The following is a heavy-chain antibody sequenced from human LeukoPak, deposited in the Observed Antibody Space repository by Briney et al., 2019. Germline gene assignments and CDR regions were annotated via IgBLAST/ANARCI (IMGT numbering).Heavy chain of an antibody. CDR2: TYYRSKWYN. Sequence: SQTLSLTCAISGDSVSSNSAAWNWIRQSPSRGLEWLGRTYYRSKWYNDYAVSVKSRITLNPDTSKNQFSLQLNSVTPEDTAVYYCARVRITMIVGTYYFDYWGQGTLVTVSS. V-gene: IGHV6-1*01. CDR3: ARVRITMIVGTYYFDY. D-gene: IGHD3-22*01. CDR1: GDSVSSNSAA. J-gene: IGHJ4*02.